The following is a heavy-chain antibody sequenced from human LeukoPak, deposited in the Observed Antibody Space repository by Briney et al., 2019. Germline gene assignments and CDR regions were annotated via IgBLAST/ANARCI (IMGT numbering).Heavy chain of an antibody. CDR2: IRYDASNK. D-gene: IGHD3-16*02. Sequence: GGALRLSCAASGFTFSSYGMHSVRQAPGKGLEWVAFIRYDASNKYYADSVSCRFTIYRENSKNTMYLQMNNLRAEDTAVYYCAKGSDDYVWGSYRYTPFDCWGQGTLVTVSS. CDR1: GFTFSSYG. J-gene: IGHJ4*02. V-gene: IGHV3-30*02. CDR3: AKGSDDYVWGSYRYTPFDC.